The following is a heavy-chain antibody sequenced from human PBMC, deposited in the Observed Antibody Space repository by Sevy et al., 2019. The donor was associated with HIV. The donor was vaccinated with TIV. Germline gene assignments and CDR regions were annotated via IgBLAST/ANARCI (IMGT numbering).Heavy chain of an antibody. Sequence: GGSLRLSCAASGFTLGDYGMTWVRPAPGKGLEWVFGINWNGGSTGYADSVKDRFSTSRDKAKNSLYLQMNSLGAEDTAVYWCARGVWGYDDAFDIWGQGTMVTVSS. CDR2: INWNGGST. V-gene: IGHV3-20*04. CDR1: GFTLGDYG. D-gene: IGHD5-12*01. CDR3: ARGVWGYDDAFDI. J-gene: IGHJ3*02.